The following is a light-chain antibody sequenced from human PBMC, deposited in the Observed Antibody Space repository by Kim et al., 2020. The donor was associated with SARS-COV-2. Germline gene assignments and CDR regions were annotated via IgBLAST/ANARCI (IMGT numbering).Light chain of an antibody. J-gene: IGKJ4*01. V-gene: IGKV1-39*01. CDR2: AAS. CDR3: QQSYSTPVT. CDR1: QSIGSF. Sequence: ASVGDRVTLTCRASQSIGSFLNWYQHKPGRAPQLLIYAASNLQSGVPSRFSGSGSGTDFTLTISYLRPEDFVTYYCQQSYSTPVTFGGGTKVDIK.